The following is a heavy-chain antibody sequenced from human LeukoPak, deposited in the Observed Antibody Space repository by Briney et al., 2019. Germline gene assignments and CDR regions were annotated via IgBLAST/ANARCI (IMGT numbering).Heavy chain of an antibody. V-gene: IGHV4-59*01. D-gene: IGHD3-10*01. Sequence: SETLSLTCSVSSGFISSYYWTWIRQSPGKGLEWIGYMYYSGSTNYNPSLKSRVTMSVDTPKNQFSLKLSSVTAADTAVYYCARRATSGSPYYLDYWGQGTLVTVSS. CDR2: MYYSGST. J-gene: IGHJ4*02. CDR3: ARRATSGSPYYLDY. CDR1: SGFISSYY.